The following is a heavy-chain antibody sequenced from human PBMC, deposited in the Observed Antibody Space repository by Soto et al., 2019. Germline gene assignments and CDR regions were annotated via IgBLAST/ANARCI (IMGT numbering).Heavy chain of an antibody. D-gene: IGHD3-10*01. CDR3: ARENWFFDY. Sequence: EVHLVESGGGLVQPGGSLRLSCAASGFSFEIYWMGWVRQAPGKGLEWVANINPDGSGEYYLDSVKGRFTISRDNGKNSVYLQMNSLVGDDTAVYYCARENWFFDYWGQGTPVTVSS. V-gene: IGHV3-7*01. CDR2: INPDGSGE. CDR1: GFSFEIYW. J-gene: IGHJ4*02.